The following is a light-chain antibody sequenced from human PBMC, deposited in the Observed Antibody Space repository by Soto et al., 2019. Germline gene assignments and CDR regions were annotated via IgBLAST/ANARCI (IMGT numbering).Light chain of an antibody. CDR3: SSYAGGRSVV. J-gene: IGLJ7*01. V-gene: IGLV2-8*01. CDR1: SNDVGGYKF. CDR2: EVS. Sequence: QSALTQPPSASGSPGQSVTISCTGTSNDVGGYKFVSWHQHHPGKAPKLIIYEVSERPSGVPDRFSGSKSGNTASLTVSGLQAEDEADYYCSSYAGGRSVVFGGGTPLTVL.